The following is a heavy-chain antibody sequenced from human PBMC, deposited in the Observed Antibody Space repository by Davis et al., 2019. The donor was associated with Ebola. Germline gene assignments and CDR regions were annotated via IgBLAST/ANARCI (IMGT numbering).Heavy chain of an antibody. Sequence: GESLKISCAASGFTFSNYGMHWVRQAPGKGLEWVAVIWYDGSNKYYADSVKGRFTISRDNSKNTLYLQMNSLRAEDTAVYYCARSETPHYYDTSGPSPDYWGQGTLVTVSS. D-gene: IGHD3-22*01. J-gene: IGHJ4*02. CDR3: ARSETPHYYDTSGPSPDY. CDR1: GFTFSNYG. V-gene: IGHV3-33*01. CDR2: IWYDGSNK.